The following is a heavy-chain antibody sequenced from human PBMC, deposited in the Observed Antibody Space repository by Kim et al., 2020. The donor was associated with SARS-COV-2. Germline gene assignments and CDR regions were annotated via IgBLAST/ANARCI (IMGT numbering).Heavy chain of an antibody. V-gene: IGHV5-51*01. CDR3: ARHRVPIVGAITHFDY. D-gene: IGHD1-26*01. CDR2: IYPGDSDT. J-gene: IGHJ4*02. Sequence: GESLKISCKGSGYSFTSYWIGWVRQMPGKGLEWMGIIYPGDSDTRYSPSFQGQVTISADKSISTAYLQWSSLKASDTAMYYCARHRVPIVGAITHFDYWGQGTLVTVSS. CDR1: GYSFTSYW.